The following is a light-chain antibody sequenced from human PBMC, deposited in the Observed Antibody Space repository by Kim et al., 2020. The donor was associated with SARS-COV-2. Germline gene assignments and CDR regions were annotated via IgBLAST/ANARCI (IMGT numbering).Light chain of an antibody. CDR1: QTIGDNS. CDR3: QQYFSSRPT. J-gene: IGKJ1*01. CDR2: DTS. Sequence: EIVLTQSPGTLSLSPGERATLSCRASQTIGDNSLAWYQRKSGQAPRLLIYDTSIRASAIPDRFSGSGSGTDFTLTISGLETEDFGVFYCQQYFSSRPTFGQGTKVDIK. V-gene: IGKV3-20*01.